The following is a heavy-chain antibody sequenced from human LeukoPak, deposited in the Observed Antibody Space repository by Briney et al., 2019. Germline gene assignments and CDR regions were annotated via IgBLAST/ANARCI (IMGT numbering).Heavy chain of an antibody. CDR1: GFTFSSYW. J-gene: IGHJ4*02. Sequence: GGSLRLSCAAAGFTFSSYWMSWVRQAPGKGLEWVANIKQDGSQIYFMDSMKGRFTISRDNGKNSLYLQMNSLRAEDTAVYHCARIGYSSSSFDYWGQGTLVTVSS. D-gene: IGHD6-19*01. CDR2: IKQDGSQI. V-gene: IGHV3-7*01. CDR3: ARIGYSSSSFDY.